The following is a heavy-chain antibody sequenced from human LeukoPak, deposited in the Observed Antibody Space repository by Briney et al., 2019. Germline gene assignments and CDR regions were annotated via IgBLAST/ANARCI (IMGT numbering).Heavy chain of an antibody. CDR1: GGTFSSYT. V-gene: IGHV1-69*04. Sequence: ASVKVSCKASGGTFSSYTISWVRQGPGQGLEWMGSIIPILGIANYAQKFQGRVTITADKSTSTAYMELSSLRSEDTAVYYCARESDYCSGGSCYLGAFDIWGQGTMVTVSS. CDR3: ARESDYCSGGSCYLGAFDI. D-gene: IGHD2-15*01. CDR2: IIPILGIA. J-gene: IGHJ3*02.